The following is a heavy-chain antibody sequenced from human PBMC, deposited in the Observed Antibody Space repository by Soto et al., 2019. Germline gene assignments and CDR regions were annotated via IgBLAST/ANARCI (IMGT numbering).Heavy chain of an antibody. CDR1: GFTFSDHY. J-gene: IGHJ4*02. V-gene: IGHV3-72*01. D-gene: IGHD2-21*01. Sequence: EVQLVESGGGLVQPEGSLRLSCAASGFTFSDHYMDWVRQAPGKGLEWVGRIRNKANSYTTEYAASVKGRFTISRDDSRNSLYLQMNGLKTEDTAMYYCTRAGILTTPYYFDYWGQGTLVTVSS. CDR3: TRAGILTTPYYFDY. CDR2: IRNKANSYTT.